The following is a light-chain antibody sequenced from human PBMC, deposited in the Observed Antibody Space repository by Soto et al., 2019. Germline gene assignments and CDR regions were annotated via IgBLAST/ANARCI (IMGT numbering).Light chain of an antibody. V-gene: IGLV2-14*01. CDR1: SSDVGGYNY. J-gene: IGLJ1*01. CDR2: DVS. Sequence: QSVLTQPASVSGSPGQSITISCTGTSSDVGGYNYVSWYQQHPSKAPKLMIYDVSNRPSGVSNRFSGSKSGNTASLTISWLQAEDEADYYCSSYTSSSTLVFGTGTKVTVL. CDR3: SSYTSSSTLV.